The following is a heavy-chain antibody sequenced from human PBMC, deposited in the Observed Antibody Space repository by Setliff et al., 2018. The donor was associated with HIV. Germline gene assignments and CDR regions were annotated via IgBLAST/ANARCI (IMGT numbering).Heavy chain of an antibody. CDR3: ARDHRDSSGYYDGWGWYYYYGMDV. CDR2: ISYDGSNK. Sequence: PGGSLRLSCEASEFTFSSYAMHWVRQAPGKGLEWVAVISYDGSNKYYADSVKGRFTISRDNAKNSLYLQMNSLRAEDTAVYYCARDHRDSSGYYDGWGWYYYYGMDVWGQGTTVTVS. J-gene: IGHJ6*02. CDR1: EFTFSSYA. D-gene: IGHD3-22*01. V-gene: IGHV3-30*04.